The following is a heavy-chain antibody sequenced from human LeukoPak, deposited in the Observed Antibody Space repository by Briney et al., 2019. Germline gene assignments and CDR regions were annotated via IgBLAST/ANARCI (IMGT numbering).Heavy chain of an antibody. D-gene: IGHD2-8*01. CDR1: EFTFSSYA. J-gene: IGHJ4*02. Sequence: GGSLRLSCVASEFTFSSYAMHWVRQAPGKGLEWVTVISYDASNKYYADSVKGRFTISRDDSKNTLYLQMNSLTDADTAVYYCASRNGAYWGQGTLVTVSS. CDR2: ISYDASNK. CDR3: ASRNGAY. V-gene: IGHV3-30-3*01.